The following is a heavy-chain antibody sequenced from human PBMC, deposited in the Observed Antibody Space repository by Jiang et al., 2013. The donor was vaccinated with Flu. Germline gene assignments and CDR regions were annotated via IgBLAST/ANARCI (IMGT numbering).Heavy chain of an antibody. CDR1: YY. J-gene: IGHJ4*02. Sequence: YYWVWIRPAPTEGGWSGLGVSIIVGATYYNPSLKSRVTLSVDTSKNHFSLKLRFVTAADTAVYYCARAEKYSGFELPYFVYWGQGILVTVSS. V-gene: IGHV4-39*07. CDR3: ARAEKYSGFELPYFVY. CDR2: SIIVGAT. D-gene: IGHD5-12*01.